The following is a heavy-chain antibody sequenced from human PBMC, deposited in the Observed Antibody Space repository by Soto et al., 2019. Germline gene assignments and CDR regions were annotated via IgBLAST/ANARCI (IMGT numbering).Heavy chain of an antibody. Sequence: QVQLVESGGGVVQPGRSLRLSCAASGFIFSDYAMHWVRQAPGEGLEWVAVISYGGDNKYYADSVRGRFAISRDNLKNTLDLQMNSLNPEDTAVYHCAKARHSTSWYGLEADLWGQVTLVTVSS. D-gene: IGHD6-13*01. J-gene: IGHJ4*02. CDR2: ISYGGDNK. CDR1: GFIFSDYA. V-gene: IGHV3-30*09. CDR3: AKARHSTSWYGLEADL.